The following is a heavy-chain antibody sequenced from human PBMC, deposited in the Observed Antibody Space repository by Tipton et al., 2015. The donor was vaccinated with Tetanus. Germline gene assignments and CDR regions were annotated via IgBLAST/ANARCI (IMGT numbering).Heavy chain of an antibody. D-gene: IGHD1-14*01. Sequence: SLRLSCAASGFTFSTYALSWVRQPPGKGLEWVSSITSGGNIPYYADSVRGRFTISRDNSKNTLYLHMDSLRAEDAAVYYCAKDLSPNLGYDLWGRGTLVPVSS. CDR2: ITSGGNIP. CDR3: AKDLSPNLGYDL. J-gene: IGHJ2*01. V-gene: IGHV3-23*01. CDR1: GFTFSTYA.